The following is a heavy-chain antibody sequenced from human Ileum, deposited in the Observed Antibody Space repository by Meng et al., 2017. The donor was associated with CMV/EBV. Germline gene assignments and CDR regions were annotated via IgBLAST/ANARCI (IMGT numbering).Heavy chain of an antibody. CDR3: TKGGPLGSYFDY. J-gene: IGHJ4*02. Sequence: GESLKISCAASGFTFRDAWMTWVRQAPGKGLEWVGRIKSKVAGGTIDYAAPVEGRFTISRDDSKNTLYLQMNSLKSEDTAVYYCTKGGPLGSYFDYWGQGDQVTVSS. CDR1: GFTFRDAW. D-gene: IGHD1-26*01. CDR2: IKSKVAGGTI. V-gene: IGHV3-15*01.